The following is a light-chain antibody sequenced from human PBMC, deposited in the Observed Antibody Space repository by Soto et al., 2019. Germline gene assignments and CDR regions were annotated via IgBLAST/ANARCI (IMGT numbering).Light chain of an antibody. V-gene: IGLV2-14*03. CDR1: SSDVGGSNF. Sequence: QSVLTQPASVSDSPGQSITISCTGTSSDVGGSNFVSWYQQHPGKPPKLIIYDVANRPSGVSNRFYGSKSGSTASLIISRLQTEDEADYYCVSYTYSTTYVLGTGTKVTVL. J-gene: IGLJ1*01. CDR3: VSYTYSTTYV. CDR2: DVA.